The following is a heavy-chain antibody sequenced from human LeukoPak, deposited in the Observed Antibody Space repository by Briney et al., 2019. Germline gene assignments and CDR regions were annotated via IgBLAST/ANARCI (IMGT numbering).Heavy chain of an antibody. J-gene: IGHJ4*02. CDR3: AGLVGRYSSGLYYYYFDY. V-gene: IGHV4-4*02. CDR2: MYLSGTT. D-gene: IGHD3-22*01. CDR1: GDSSNSLDL. Sequence: SGTLSLTCTVSGDSSNSLDLWSWVRQPPGKGLEWIGEMYLSGTTHSNPSVKSRVTISIDKSKNQFFLNLSSVTAADTAVYYCAGLVGRYSSGLYYYYFDYWGQGTLVTVSS.